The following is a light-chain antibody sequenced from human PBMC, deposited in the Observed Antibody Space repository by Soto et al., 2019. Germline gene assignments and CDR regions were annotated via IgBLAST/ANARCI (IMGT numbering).Light chain of an antibody. CDR2: GAS. CDR1: QRVNIN. Sequence: ERVMTQSPATLSVMPGNRVTLSCRDRQRVNINLAWYQQKPGQSPSLLIYGASTRATGVPARFSGSGSGTVFTLTITSLHSEDFAVYYCQHYDDCPLTFGQGTRLEIK. V-gene: IGKV3-15*01. J-gene: IGKJ5*01. CDR3: QHYDDCPLT.